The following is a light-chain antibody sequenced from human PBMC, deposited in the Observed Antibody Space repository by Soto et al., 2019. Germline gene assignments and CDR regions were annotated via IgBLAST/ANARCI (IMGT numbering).Light chain of an antibody. Sequence: DIQMTQSPSTLSPSVGDRVTITCRASQSISRWLAWYQQKPGKAPELLIYKTSILEEGVPSRFSGSGSGREFTLTISRLEPEDFAVYYCQQYGSSPLITFGQGTRLEIK. CDR3: QQYGSSPLIT. CDR2: KTS. CDR1: QSISRW. V-gene: IGKV1-5*03. J-gene: IGKJ5*01.